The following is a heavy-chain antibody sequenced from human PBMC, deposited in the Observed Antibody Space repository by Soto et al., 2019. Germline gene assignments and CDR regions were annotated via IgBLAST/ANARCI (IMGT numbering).Heavy chain of an antibody. CDR1: GFTFSSYW. D-gene: IGHD5-12*01. V-gene: IGHV3-7*01. Sequence: EVQLVESGGGLVQPGGSLRLSCAASGFTFSSYWMSWVRQAPGKGLEWLANIKVEGSEKYYVDSVKGRFTISRDNAKNSLYLQMISLRVEDTAVYYCARDIVATIGGFDYWGLGALVIVSS. J-gene: IGHJ4*02. CDR2: IKVEGSEK. CDR3: ARDIVATIGGFDY.